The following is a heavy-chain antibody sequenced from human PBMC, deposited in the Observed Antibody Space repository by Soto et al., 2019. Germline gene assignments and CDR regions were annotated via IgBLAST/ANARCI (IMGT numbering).Heavy chain of an antibody. J-gene: IGHJ4*02. CDR2: IKSDGSGT. Sequence: EVQLVESGGGLVQPGEALTLSCAASGFTFSSYWMHWVRQAPGKGLVWVSRIKSDGSGTYYADSVKGRLTISRHNSKNTLYLQMNSLRVVDTSVYFCARRDLDRHVGNGYLGRHLGQGTLVTVSS. CDR3: ARRDLDRHVGNGYLGRH. CDR1: GFTFSSYW. D-gene: IGHD5-18*01. V-gene: IGHV3-74*01.